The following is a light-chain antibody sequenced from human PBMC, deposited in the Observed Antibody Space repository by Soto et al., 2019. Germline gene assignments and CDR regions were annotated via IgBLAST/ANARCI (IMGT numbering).Light chain of an antibody. CDR2: GAK. V-gene: IGKV1-39*01. CDR3: QQCHATPLT. Sequence: DIQMTQSPSFLSASVGDRVTITCRASQAISSYLNWYQQKPGKAPNLLIFGAKNLQSGVPSRFSGSGYGTDFSLTIATLQPEDVGMYFCQQCHATPLTCGQGTR. J-gene: IGKJ5*01. CDR1: QAISSY.